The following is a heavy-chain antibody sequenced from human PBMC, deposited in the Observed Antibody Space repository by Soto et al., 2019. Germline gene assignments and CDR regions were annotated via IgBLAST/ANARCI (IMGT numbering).Heavy chain of an antibody. CDR3: AKADTYDFWSGYLDY. V-gene: IGHV3-23*01. Sequence: PRGSLRLSCAASGFTFSSYAMSWVRQAPGKGLEWVSAISGSGGSTYYADSVKGRFTISRDNSKNTLYLQMNSLRAEDTAVYYCAKADTYDFWSGYLDYWGQGTLVTVSS. D-gene: IGHD3-3*01. J-gene: IGHJ4*02. CDR1: GFTFSSYA. CDR2: ISGSGGST.